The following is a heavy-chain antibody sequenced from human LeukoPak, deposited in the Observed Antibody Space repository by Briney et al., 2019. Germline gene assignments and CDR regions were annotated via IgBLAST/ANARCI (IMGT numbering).Heavy chain of an antibody. D-gene: IGHD3-22*01. CDR2: IYSGGTT. Sequence: GGSLRLSCAASGFTVSSNYMSWVRQAPGKGLEWVSVIYSGGTTYYADSIKGRFTISRDNSKNTLYLQMNSLRAEDTAVYYCAGRYDSSGYPLHWGQGTLVTVSS. J-gene: IGHJ4*02. V-gene: IGHV3-53*01. CDR3: AGRYDSSGYPLH. CDR1: GFTVSSNY.